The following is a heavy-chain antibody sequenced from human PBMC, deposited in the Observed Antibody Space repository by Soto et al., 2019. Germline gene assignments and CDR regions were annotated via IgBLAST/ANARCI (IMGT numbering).Heavy chain of an antibody. CDR2: ISWNSGSI. Sequence: GGSLRLSCAASGFTFDDYAMHWVRQAPGKGLEWVSGISWNSGSIGYADSVKGRFTISRDNAKNSLYLQMNSLRAEDTALYYCAKSIAAGKLEGGSKGFDPWGQGTLVTVSS. D-gene: IGHD6-6*01. CDR1: GFTFDDYA. V-gene: IGHV3-9*01. J-gene: IGHJ5*02. CDR3: AKSIAAGKLEGGSKGFDP.